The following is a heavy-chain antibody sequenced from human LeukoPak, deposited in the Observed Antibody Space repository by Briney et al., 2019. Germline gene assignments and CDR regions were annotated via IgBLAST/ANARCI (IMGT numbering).Heavy chain of an antibody. V-gene: IGHV5-51*01. CDR3: ARGPYYDFWSGPDANWFDP. D-gene: IGHD3-3*01. CDR1: GYSFTSYW. J-gene: IGHJ5*02. Sequence: GESLKISCKGPGYSFTSYWIGWVRQMPGKGLEWMGIIYPGDSDTRYSPSFQGQVTISADKSISTAYLQWSSLKASDTAMYYCARGPYYDFWSGPDANWFDPWGQGTLVTVSS. CDR2: IYPGDSDT.